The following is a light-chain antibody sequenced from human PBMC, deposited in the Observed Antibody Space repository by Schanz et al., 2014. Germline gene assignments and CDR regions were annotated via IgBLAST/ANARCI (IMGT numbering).Light chain of an antibody. V-gene: IGLV2-8*01. CDR2: DVS. CDR1: SSDVGGYNY. J-gene: IGLJ2*01. Sequence: QSALTQPASVSGSPGQSITISCTGTSSDVGGYNYVSWYQHHPGKAPKLMIYDVSKRPSGVPDRFSGSKSGNTASLTISGLQAEDEADYYCNSYGGSNNLVFGGGTKLTVL. CDR3: NSYGGSNNLV.